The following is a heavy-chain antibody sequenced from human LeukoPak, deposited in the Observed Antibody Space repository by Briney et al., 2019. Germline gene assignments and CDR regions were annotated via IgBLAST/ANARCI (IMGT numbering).Heavy chain of an antibody. Sequence: QPGRSLRLSCAASGFTFSSSAMPWVRQAPGKGLEWVAVISYDESNKYYADSVKGRLTISRDNSKNTLYLQMNSLRAEDTAVYYCAKDLKVTSTVRPVLTDWGQGTLVTVSS. D-gene: IGHD3-9*01. CDR1: GFTFSSSA. CDR3: AKDLKVTSTVRPVLTD. CDR2: ISYDESNK. V-gene: IGHV3-30*18. J-gene: IGHJ4*02.